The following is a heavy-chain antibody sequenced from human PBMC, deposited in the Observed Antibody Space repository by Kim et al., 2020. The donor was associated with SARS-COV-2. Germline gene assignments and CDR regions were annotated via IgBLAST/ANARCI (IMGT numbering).Heavy chain of an antibody. V-gene: IGHV3-9*01. CDR3: AKDQSPYPDDYGDPTADAFDI. D-gene: IGHD4-17*01. J-gene: IGHJ3*02. Sequence: GGSLRLSCAASGFTFDDYAMNWVRQAPGKGLEWVSGISWNSGSIGYADSVKGRFTISRDNAKNSLYLQMNSLRAEDTALYYCAKDQSPYPDDYGDPTADAFDIWGQGTMVTASS. CDR1: GFTFDDYA. CDR2: ISWNSGSI.